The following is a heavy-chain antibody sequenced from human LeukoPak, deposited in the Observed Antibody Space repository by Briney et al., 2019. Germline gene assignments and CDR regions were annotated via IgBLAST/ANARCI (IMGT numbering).Heavy chain of an antibody. V-gene: IGHV4-59*01. CDR3: ARCRSSGWYDAFDI. CDR1: GGSISSYY. CDR2: IYYSGST. J-gene: IGHJ3*02. D-gene: IGHD6-19*01. Sequence: SETLSLTCAVSGGSISSYYWSWIRQPPGKGLEWIGYIYYSGSTNYNPSLKSRVTISVDTSKNQFSLKLSSVTAADTAVYYCARCRSSGWYDAFDIWGQGTMVTVSS.